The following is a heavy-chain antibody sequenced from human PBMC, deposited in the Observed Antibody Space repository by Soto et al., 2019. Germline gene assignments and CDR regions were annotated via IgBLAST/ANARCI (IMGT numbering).Heavy chain of an antibody. D-gene: IGHD3-10*01. V-gene: IGHV1-46*01. CDR3: AREFRTHSNFYGSGSSGDYFDY. CDR1: GYTFTSYY. J-gene: IGHJ4*02. Sequence: ASVKVSCKASGYTFTSYYMHWVRQAPGQGLEWMGIINPSGGSTSYAQKFQGRVTMTRDTSTSTVYMELSSLRSEDTAVYYCAREFRTHSNFYGSGSSGDYFDYWGQGTLVTSPQ. CDR2: INPSGGST.